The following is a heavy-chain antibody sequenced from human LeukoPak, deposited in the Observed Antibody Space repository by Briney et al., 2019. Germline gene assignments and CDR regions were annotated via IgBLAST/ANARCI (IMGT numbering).Heavy chain of an antibody. D-gene: IGHD1-26*01. Sequence: SETLSLTCTVSGGSISSSSYYWGWIRQPPGKGLEWIGEINHSGSTNYNPSLKSRVTISVDTSKNQFSLKLSSVTAADTAVYYCARHTRLLPYYYYYMDVWGKGTTVTISS. CDR1: GGSISSSSYY. CDR2: INHSGST. CDR3: ARHTRLLPYYYYYMDV. V-gene: IGHV4-39*01. J-gene: IGHJ6*03.